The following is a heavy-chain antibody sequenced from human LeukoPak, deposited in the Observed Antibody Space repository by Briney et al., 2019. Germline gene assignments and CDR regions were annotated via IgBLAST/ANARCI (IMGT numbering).Heavy chain of an antibody. CDR2: MNPDSGDT. CDR1: GYTFTVHY. V-gene: IGHV1-2*06. Sequence: GASVTVSCKASGYTFTVHYIDWVRLAPGQGLEWMWLMNPDSGDTNYAQKFKGRVTMTRDTSINTAYMDLSRLTSDDTAVYYCARVIEPWSGYYQENPFDAWGQGTLVTVSS. CDR3: ARVIEPWSGYYQENPFDA. J-gene: IGHJ5*02. D-gene: IGHD3-3*01.